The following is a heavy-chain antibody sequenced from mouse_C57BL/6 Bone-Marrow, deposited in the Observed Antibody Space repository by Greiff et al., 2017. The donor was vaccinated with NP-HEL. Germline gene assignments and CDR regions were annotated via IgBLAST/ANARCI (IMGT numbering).Heavy chain of an antibody. Sequence: QVHVKQPGAELVKPGASVKLSCKASGYTFTSYWMQWVKQRPGQGLEWIGEIDPSDSSTTYNQKFKGKATLTVDTSSSTAYMQLSSLTSEDSAVYYCARLWFDYWGQGTTLTVSS. V-gene: IGHV1-50*01. J-gene: IGHJ2*01. CDR3: ARLWFDY. CDR2: IDPSDSST. CDR1: GYTFTSYW.